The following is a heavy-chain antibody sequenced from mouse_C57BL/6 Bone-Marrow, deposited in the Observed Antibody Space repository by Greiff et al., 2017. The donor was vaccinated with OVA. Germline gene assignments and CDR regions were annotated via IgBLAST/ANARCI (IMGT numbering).Heavy chain of an antibody. J-gene: IGHJ2*01. CDR1: GYAFSSSW. Sequence: VQLQESGPELVKPGASVKISCKASGYAFSSSWMNWVQQRPGKGLEWIGRIYPGDGDTNYNGKFKGKATLTADKSSSTAYMQLSSLTSEDSAVYFCARSTTGYFDYWGQGTTLTVSS. CDR3: ARSTTGYFDY. V-gene: IGHV1-82*01. D-gene: IGHD1-1*01. CDR2: IYPGDGDT.